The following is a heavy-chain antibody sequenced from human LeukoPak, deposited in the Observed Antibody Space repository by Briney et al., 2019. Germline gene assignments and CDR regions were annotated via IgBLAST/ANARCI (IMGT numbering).Heavy chain of an antibody. CDR3: QSSGYYYYYGMDV. J-gene: IGHJ6*02. CDR1: GGSISSSSYY. CDR2: IYYSGST. V-gene: IGHV4-39*01. D-gene: IGHD6-19*01. Sequence: PSETLSLTCTVSGGSISSSSYYWGWIRQPPGTGLEWIGSIYYSGSTYYNPSLKSRVTISVDTSKNQFSLKLSSVTAADTAVYYCQSSGYYYYYGMDVWGQGTTVTVSS.